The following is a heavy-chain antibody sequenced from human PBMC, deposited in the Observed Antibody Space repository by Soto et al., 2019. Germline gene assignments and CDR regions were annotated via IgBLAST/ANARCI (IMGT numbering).Heavy chain of an antibody. J-gene: IGHJ4*02. Sequence: QVQLVQSGAEVKKPGASVKVSCKASGYTFTSYDINWVRQATGQGLEWMGWMNPNSGNTGYAQKCQGRVNRTRDTSISTAYMEQGTLRDEDTSVYYCAGPGNKQWGQGTPVIVSS. CDR2: MNPNSGNT. V-gene: IGHV1-8*01. CDR1: GYTFTSYD. CDR3: AGPGNKQ.